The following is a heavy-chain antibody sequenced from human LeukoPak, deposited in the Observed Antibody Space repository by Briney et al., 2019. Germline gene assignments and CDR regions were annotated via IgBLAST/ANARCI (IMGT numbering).Heavy chain of an antibody. V-gene: IGHV4-59*08. J-gene: IGHJ3*02. D-gene: IGHD3-22*01. CDR1: GGSISSYY. CDR3: ARRYDSSGYFDEAFDI. CDR2: IYYSGST. Sequence: PSETLSLTCTVSGGSISSYYWSWIRQPPGKGLEWIGYIYYSGSTNYNPSLKSRVTISVDTSKNQFSLKLSSVTAADTAVYYCARRYDSSGYFDEAFDIWGQGTMVTVSS.